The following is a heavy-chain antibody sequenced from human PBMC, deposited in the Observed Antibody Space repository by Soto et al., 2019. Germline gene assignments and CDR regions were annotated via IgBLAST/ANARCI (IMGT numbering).Heavy chain of an antibody. D-gene: IGHD6-19*01. CDR2: TYYSSKWYN. V-gene: IGHV6-1*01. Sequence: QTLSLTCAISRLSVSSNSAAWKLIRQSPSRGLEVLGRTYYSSKWYNDYAVSVKSRITINPDTSKNQFSLQLNSVTPEYAAVYYCARAVAVAGIQHWGQGTLVTVSS. CDR1: RLSVSSNSAA. J-gene: IGHJ1*01. CDR3: ARAVAVAGIQH.